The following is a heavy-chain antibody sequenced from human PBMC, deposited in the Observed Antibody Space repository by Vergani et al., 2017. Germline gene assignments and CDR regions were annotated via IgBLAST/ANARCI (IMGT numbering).Heavy chain of an antibody. CDR2: INHSGST. J-gene: IGHJ4*02. Sequence: QVQLQQWGAGLLKPSETLSLTCAVYGGSFSGYYWSWIRQPPGKGLEWIGEINHSGSTNYNPSLKSRVTISVDPSKNQFSLKLSSVTAADTAVYYCARGLGYYYDSSRLDYWGQGTLVTVSS. CDR3: ARGLGYYYDSSRLDY. D-gene: IGHD3-22*01. CDR1: GGSFSGYY. V-gene: IGHV4-34*01.